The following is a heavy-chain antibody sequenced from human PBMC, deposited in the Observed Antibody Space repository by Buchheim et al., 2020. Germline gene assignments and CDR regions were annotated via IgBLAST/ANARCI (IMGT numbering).Heavy chain of an antibody. D-gene: IGHD3-22*01. J-gene: IGHJ4*02. CDR1: GYTLTSYG. CDR3: ARVLDYYESSGYYRIQGFDY. V-gene: IGHV1-18*01. CDR2: ITAFNGNT. Sequence: QVQLVQSGAEVKKPGASVKVSCKASGYTLTSYGISWVRQAPGQGLQWMGWITAFNGNTNYAQNLQGRVSMTTDTSRGTAYMELRSLRSDDTAVYYCARVLDYYESSGYYRIQGFDYWGQGTL.